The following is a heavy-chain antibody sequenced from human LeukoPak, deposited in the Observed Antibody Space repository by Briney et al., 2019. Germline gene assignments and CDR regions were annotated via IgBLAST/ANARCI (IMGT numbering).Heavy chain of an antibody. J-gene: IGHJ3*02. V-gene: IGHV2-70*11. D-gene: IGHD4-23*01. CDR3: ARITTVVTPAAFDI. CDR1: GFSLSTSGMC. Sequence: SGPTLVYPTQTLTLTCTFSGFSLSTSGMCVSWIRQPPGKALEWLARIDWDDDKYYSTSLKTRLTISKDTSKNQVVLTMTNMNPVDTATYYCARITTVVTPAAFDIWGQGTMVTVSS. CDR2: IDWDDDK.